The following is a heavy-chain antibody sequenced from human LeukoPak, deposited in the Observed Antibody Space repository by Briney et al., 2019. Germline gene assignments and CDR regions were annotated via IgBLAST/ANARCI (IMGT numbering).Heavy chain of an antibody. D-gene: IGHD3-10*01. CDR2: IYYSGGT. Sequence: SETLSLTCTVSGGSISSYYWSWIRQPPGKGLEWIGYIYYSGGTNYNPSLKSRVTISVDTSKNQFSLKLSSVTAADTAVYYCARGFELNDAFDIWGQGTMVTVSS. CDR1: GGSISSYY. CDR3: ARGFELNDAFDI. V-gene: IGHV4-59*01. J-gene: IGHJ3*02.